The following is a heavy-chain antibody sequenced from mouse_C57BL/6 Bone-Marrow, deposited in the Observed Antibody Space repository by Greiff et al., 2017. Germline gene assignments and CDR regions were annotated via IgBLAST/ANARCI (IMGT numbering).Heavy chain of an antibody. J-gene: IGHJ2*01. Sequence: EVQRVESGPGLVKPSQSLSLTCSATGYSITSGYYWNWIRQFPGNKLEWMGYISYDGSNNYNPSLKNRISITRDTSKNQFFLKLNSVTTEDTATYYCARVGLLYYFDYWGQGTTLTVSS. D-gene: IGHD1-1*01. CDR2: ISYDGSN. V-gene: IGHV3-6*01. CDR1: GYSITSGYY. CDR3: ARVGLLYYFDY.